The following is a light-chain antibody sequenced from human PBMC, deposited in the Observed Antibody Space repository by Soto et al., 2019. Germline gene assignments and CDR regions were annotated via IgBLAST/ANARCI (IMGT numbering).Light chain of an antibody. CDR3: ISYAGSNKPA. Sequence: QSVLTQPPSASGSPGQSVAISCSGTSSDVGGYNYVSWYQQHPGKAPKLMTYDVNKRPSGVPDRFSGSKSGNTASLTVSGLQAEDEADYYCISYAGSNKPAFGGGTKLTVL. CDR2: DVN. V-gene: IGLV2-8*01. J-gene: IGLJ2*01. CDR1: SSDVGGYNY.